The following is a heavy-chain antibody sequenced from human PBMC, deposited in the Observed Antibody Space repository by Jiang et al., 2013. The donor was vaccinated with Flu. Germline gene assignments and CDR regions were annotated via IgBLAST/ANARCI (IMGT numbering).Heavy chain of an antibody. CDR2: IYWDDDK. Sequence: KPTQTLTLTCTFSGFSLSTSGVGVGWIRQPPGKALEWLALIYWDDDKRYSPSLKSRLTITKDTSENQVVLTMTNMDPVDTATYYCAHRDVSHRSLGYYFDYWGQGTLVTVSS. J-gene: IGHJ4*02. CDR1: GFSLSTSGVG. V-gene: IGHV2-5*02. D-gene: IGHD2-15*01. CDR3: AHRDVSHRSLGYYFDY.